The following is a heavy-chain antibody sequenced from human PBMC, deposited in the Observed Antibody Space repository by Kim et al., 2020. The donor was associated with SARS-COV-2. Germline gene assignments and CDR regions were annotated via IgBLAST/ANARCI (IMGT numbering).Heavy chain of an antibody. D-gene: IGHD1-26*01. CDR2: IYTSGST. Sequence: SETLSLTCTVSGGSISSGSYYWSWIRQPAGKGLEWIGRIYTSGSTNYNPSLKSRVTISVDTSKNQFSLKLSSVTAADTAVYYGARDSRNIRGAIDRWGQGTLVTVST. J-gene: IGHJ5*02. CDR1: GGSISSGSYY. CDR3: ARDSRNIRGAIDR. V-gene: IGHV4-61*02.